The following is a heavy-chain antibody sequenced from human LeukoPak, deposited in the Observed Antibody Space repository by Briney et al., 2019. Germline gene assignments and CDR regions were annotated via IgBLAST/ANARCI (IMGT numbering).Heavy chain of an antibody. CDR1: GGTFSSYA. J-gene: IGHJ4*02. CDR2: IIPILGIA. CDR3: AHGYKETGLDY. V-gene: IGHV1-69*04. Sequence: ASVKVSCKASGGTFSSYAISWVRQAPGQGLEWMGRIIPILGIANYAQKFQGRVTITADKSTSTAYMELSSLRSEDTAVYYCAHGYKETGLDYWGQGTLVTVSS. D-gene: IGHD5-24*01.